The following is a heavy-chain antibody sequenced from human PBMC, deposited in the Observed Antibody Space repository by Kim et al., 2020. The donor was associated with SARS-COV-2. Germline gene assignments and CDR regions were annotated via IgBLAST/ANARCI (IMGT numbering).Heavy chain of an antibody. CDR2: ISGSGGST. D-gene: IGHD3-10*01. CDR3: ASQVHDSGNYYVFGY. Sequence: GGSLRLSCAASGFTFSNYAMNWVRQAPGKGLEWISAISGSGGSTYYADSVKGRFTVSRDNSKNTLYLQMNSLRAEDTAAYYCASQVHDSGNYYVFGYWGQGTLVTVSS. V-gene: IGHV3-23*01. J-gene: IGHJ4*02. CDR1: GFTFSNYA.